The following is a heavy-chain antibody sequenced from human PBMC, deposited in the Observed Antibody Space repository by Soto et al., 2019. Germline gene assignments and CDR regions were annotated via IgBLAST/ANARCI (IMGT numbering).Heavy chain of an antibody. CDR1: GGSISSSSYY. D-gene: IGHD6-13*01. J-gene: IGHJ4*02. V-gene: IGHV4-39*01. CDR3: ARHSGSWDYFDY. Sequence: SETLSLTCTASGGSISSSSYYWGWIRQPPGKGLEWIGSIYYSGSTYYNPSLKSRVTISVDTSKNQFSLKLSSVTAADTAVYYCARHSGSWDYFDYWGQGTLVTVSS. CDR2: IYYSGST.